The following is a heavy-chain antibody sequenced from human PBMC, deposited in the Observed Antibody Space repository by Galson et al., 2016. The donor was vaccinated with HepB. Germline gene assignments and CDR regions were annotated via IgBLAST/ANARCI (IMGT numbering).Heavy chain of an antibody. CDR2: ISVYNGNT. D-gene: IGHD2-15*01. CDR1: GYTFSAYG. V-gene: IGHV1-18*01. J-gene: IGHJ4*03. Sequence: SVKVSCKASGYTFSAYGTTWVRQAPGQGLEWMGWISVYNGNTNYAQRFRGRVTMTTDTSTRTAYMELRSLRSDDTAVYYCASDSDCSGGNCYFDSWGQGTLVTVSS. CDR3: ASDSDCSGGNCYFDS.